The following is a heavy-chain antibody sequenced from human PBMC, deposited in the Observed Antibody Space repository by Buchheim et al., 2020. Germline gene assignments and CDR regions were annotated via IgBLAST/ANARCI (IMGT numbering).Heavy chain of an antibody. CDR1: GGSISSSNW. D-gene: IGHD4-17*01. CDR3: ARGETTKWYFDL. CDR2: VYLSGST. J-gene: IGHJ2*01. V-gene: IGHV4-4*02. Sequence: QVQLQESGPGLVKPSGTLSLTCAVSGGSISSSNWWNWVRQPLGKGLEWIGEVYLSGSTNYNPSLKSRVTISLDKSNNQLPLKVYSLTAADTAVYYCARGETTKWYFDLWGRGTL.